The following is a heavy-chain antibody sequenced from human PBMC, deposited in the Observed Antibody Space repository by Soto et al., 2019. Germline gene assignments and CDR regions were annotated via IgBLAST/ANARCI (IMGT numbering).Heavy chain of an antibody. CDR1: GESVSSNTAA. Sequence: SQTLSLTCAISGESVSSNTAAWYWIRQSPSRGLEWLGRTYYRSKWYNDYAVSVKSRITMKSDTSKNQVSLQLNPVTPEDTAVYYCARGTPRDSGGYYYYAMDVWGQGTTVKVAS. D-gene: IGHD6-19*01. CDR3: ARGTPRDSGGYYYYAMDV. J-gene: IGHJ6*02. V-gene: IGHV6-1*01. CDR2: TYYRSKWYN.